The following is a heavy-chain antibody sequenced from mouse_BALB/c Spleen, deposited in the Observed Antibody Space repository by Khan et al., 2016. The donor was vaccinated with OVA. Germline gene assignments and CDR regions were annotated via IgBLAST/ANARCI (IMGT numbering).Heavy chain of an antibody. V-gene: IGHV5-9*03. J-gene: IGHJ4*01. CDR3: ASYRIYCDYDGNAMDY. CDR1: GFTFSIYT. Sequence: EVELVESGGGLVKPGGSLKLSCAAAGFTFSIYTMSWVRQTPEKRLEWVATISSGGGDTYYPDSAKGRFTISRDNAKNNLYLQMSSLRSEDTALYYGASYRIYCDYDGNAMDYWGQGTSVTVSS. CDR2: ISSGGGDT. D-gene: IGHD2-4*01.